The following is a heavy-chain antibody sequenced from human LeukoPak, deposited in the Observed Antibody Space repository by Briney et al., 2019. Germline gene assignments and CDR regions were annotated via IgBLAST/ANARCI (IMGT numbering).Heavy chain of an antibody. V-gene: IGHV3-9*01. CDR2: ISWNSGTI. CDR1: GFTFDNYA. CDR3: ARAYKDRSLAGKKEFFQH. J-gene: IGHJ1*01. Sequence: GGSLRLSCAASGFTFDNYAMNWVRQVPGKGLEWISLISWNSGTIGYADSVKGRFTISRDNANNFLYLQMSSLRAEDTALYYCARAYKDRSLAGKKEFFQHWGQGTLVTVSS. D-gene: IGHD6-19*01.